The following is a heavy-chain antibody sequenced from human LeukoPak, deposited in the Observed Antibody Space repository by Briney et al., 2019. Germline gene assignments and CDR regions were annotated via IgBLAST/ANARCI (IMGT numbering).Heavy chain of an antibody. CDR3: AKGGAVSSKSITMVRGTRRYYYYMDV. CDR1: GFTFSSYG. V-gene: IGHV3-30*02. J-gene: IGHJ6*03. Sequence: GGSLRLSCAASGFTFSSYGMHWVRQAPGKGLEWVAFIRYDGSNKYYADSVKGRFTISRDNSKNTLYLQMNSLRAEDTAVYYCAKGGAVSSKSITMVRGTRRYYYYMDVWGKGTTVTISS. D-gene: IGHD3-10*01. CDR2: IRYDGSNK.